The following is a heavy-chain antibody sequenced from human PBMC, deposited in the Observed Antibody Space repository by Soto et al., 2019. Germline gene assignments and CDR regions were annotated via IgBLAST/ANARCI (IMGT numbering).Heavy chain of an antibody. D-gene: IGHD2-15*01. CDR2: ISTGGSTM. V-gene: IGHV3-11*01. Sequence: QVQLVESGGGLVKPGGSLRLSCAASGFYFSDFYMSWIRQAPGRGLEWVSYISTGGSTMYYADSVKGRFTISRDNAKNSLYLQMNSLRAEDTGVYYCARDIGYCSGGSCYRMGAFDIWGQGTMVTVSS. CDR3: ARDIGYCSGGSCYRMGAFDI. CDR1: GFYFSDFY. J-gene: IGHJ3*02.